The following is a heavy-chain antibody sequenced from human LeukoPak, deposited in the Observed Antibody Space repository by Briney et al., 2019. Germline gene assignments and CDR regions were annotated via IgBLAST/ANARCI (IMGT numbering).Heavy chain of an antibody. Sequence: GGSLRLSCAASGFTFDDYAMHWVRQAPGKGLEWVSAISGSGGSTYYADSVKGRFTISRDNSKNTLYLQMNSLRAEDTAVYYCAKARGEGDYGGNRDYYFDYWGQGTLVTVSS. CDR3: AKARGEGDYGGNRDYYFDY. CDR2: ISGSGGST. V-gene: IGHV3-23*01. J-gene: IGHJ4*02. D-gene: IGHD4-23*01. CDR1: GFTFDDYA.